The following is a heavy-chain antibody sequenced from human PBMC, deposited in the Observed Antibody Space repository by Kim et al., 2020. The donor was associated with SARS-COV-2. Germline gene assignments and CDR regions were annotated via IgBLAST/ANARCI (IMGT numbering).Heavy chain of an antibody. CDR2: INHSGST. CDR1: GGSFSGYY. D-gene: IGHD1-7*01. Sequence: SETLSLTCAVYGGSFSGYYWSWIRQPPGKGLEWIGEINHSGSTNYNPSLKSRVTISVDTSKNQFSLKLSSVTAADTAVYYCARAAEGWNLGKDWFDPWGQGTLVTVSS. CDR3: ARAAEGWNLGKDWFDP. V-gene: IGHV4-34*01. J-gene: IGHJ5*02.